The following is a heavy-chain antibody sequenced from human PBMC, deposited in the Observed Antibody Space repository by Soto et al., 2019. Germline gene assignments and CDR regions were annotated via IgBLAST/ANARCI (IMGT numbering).Heavy chain of an antibody. CDR3: ATEGAKTTWNFDY. V-gene: IGHV3-23*01. D-gene: IGHD1-1*01. CDR1: GFTFDSCG. J-gene: IGHJ4*02. Sequence: PGWSLRLSCVASGFTFDSCGMNWVRPAPGKGLEWVAGVSPHAANTYYADSVRGRFIISRDDSRKTVSLDMNSLRGEDSAVYYCATEGAKTTWNFDYWGQGTVVTVSS. CDR2: VSPHAANT.